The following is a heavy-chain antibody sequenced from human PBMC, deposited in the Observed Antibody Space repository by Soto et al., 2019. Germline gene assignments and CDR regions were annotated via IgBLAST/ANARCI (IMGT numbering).Heavy chain of an antibody. CDR1: EFTFSNYG. D-gene: IGHD1-26*01. Sequence: QAQLVESGGGVVQPGRSLRLSCAASEFTFSNYGMQWVRQAPGKGLEWVAGISSDGSSKYYIDSVKGRFTISRDDSRNTLNLKMNSLRDEDTAVYHCATAGNSGRHPPPSFDIWGPGTMVTVSS. J-gene: IGHJ3*02. V-gene: IGHV3-30*03. CDR2: ISSDGSSK. CDR3: ATAGNSGRHPPPSFDI.